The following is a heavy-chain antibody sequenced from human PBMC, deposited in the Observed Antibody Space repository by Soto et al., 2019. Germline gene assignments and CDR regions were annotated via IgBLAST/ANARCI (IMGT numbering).Heavy chain of an antibody. CDR2: IYYSGST. D-gene: IGHD6-19*01. J-gene: IGHJ4*02. CDR1: GGSISSYY. CDR3: ARHSSGWYGGLGY. Sequence: PSETLSLTCTVSGGSISSYYWSWIRQPPGKGLEWIGYIYYSGSTNYNPSLKSRVTISVDTSKNQFSLKLSSVTAADTAVYYCARHSSGWYGGLGYWGQGTLVTVSS. V-gene: IGHV4-59*01.